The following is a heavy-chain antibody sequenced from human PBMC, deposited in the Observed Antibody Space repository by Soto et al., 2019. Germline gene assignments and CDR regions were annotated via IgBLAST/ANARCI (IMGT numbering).Heavy chain of an antibody. Sequence: QVQLQESGPGLVKPSQTLSLTCTVSGGSISSGDYYWCWIRQPPGKGLEWIGSIFYSGHTHYNPAVRGRLTISVDTSKNQFSLKLSSVTAADTAVYYCARASAYTATDFDYWGQGTLVTVSS. CDR3: ARASAYTATDFDY. CDR2: IFYSGHT. V-gene: IGHV4-30-4*01. CDR1: GGSISSGDYY. D-gene: IGHD2-15*01. J-gene: IGHJ4*02.